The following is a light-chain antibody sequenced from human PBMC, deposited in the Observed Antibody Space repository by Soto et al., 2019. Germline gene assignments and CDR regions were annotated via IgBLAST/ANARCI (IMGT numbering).Light chain of an antibody. Sequence: EIVLTQSPGTLSLSPGERATLSCRASQSVSSSYVAWYQQKPGQAPRLLIYGASSRATGIPDRFSGSGSGTDFTLTISRLEPEDFAAYYCQQYGSSLMYTFGQGTKLEIK. V-gene: IGKV3-20*01. CDR1: QSVSSSY. J-gene: IGKJ2*01. CDR3: QQYGSSLMYT. CDR2: GAS.